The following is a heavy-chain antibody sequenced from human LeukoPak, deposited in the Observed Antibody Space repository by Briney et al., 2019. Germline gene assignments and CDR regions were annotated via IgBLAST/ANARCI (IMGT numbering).Heavy chain of an antibody. CDR1: GFTFSSYS. CDR3: ARDLVAVAGIDY. Sequence: GGSLRLSCAASGFTFSSYSMNWVRQAPGKGLEWVSSISSSSYIYYADSVKGRFTISRDNAKNSLYLQMNSLRAEDTAVYYCARDLVAVAGIDYWGQGTLVTVSS. V-gene: IGHV3-21*01. CDR2: ISSSSYI. D-gene: IGHD6-19*01. J-gene: IGHJ4*02.